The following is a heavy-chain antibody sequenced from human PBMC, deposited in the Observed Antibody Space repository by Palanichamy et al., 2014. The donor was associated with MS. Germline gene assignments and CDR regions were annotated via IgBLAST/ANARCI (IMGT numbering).Heavy chain of an antibody. CDR3: AKNLARHEFGDYLEY. CDR1: IHLYQLC. V-gene: IGHV3-23*01. D-gene: IGHD3-10*01. Sequence: EVQLLESGGGLVQPGGSRETLLCSLWIHLYQLCHDLGPPGSGKGLEWVSTISGSGGSTFYADSVKGRFTISRDNSKNTLYLQMNSLRAEDTAVYYCAKNLARHEFGDYLEYWGQGTLVTVSS. CDR2: ISGSGGST. J-gene: IGHJ4*02.